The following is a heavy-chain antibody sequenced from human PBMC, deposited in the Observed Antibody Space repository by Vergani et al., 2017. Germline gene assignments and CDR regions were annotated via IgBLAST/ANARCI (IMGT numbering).Heavy chain of an antibody. V-gene: IGHV3-23*01. CDR3: VKDDPSLHL. Sequence: EVQLLESGGDLVQPGGSLRLSCTASGFIFSTYAMSWVRQAPGKGLEWVSGISASGAPTYYADSVKGRVTISRDISKNTVYLQMDSLDSEDTAVYYCVKDDPSLHLWGQGTQVTVSS. CDR1: GFIFSTYA. J-gene: IGHJ4*02. CDR2: ISASGAPT.